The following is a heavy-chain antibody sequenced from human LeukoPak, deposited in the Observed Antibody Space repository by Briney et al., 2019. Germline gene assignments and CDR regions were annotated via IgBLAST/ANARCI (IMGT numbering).Heavy chain of an antibody. J-gene: IGHJ4*02. Sequence: ASVKVSCKASGYPFTDYYIHWVRQAPGQGLEWMGWMNPNSGNTGYAQKFQGRVTITRNTSISTAYMELSRLRSDDTAVYYCARPDEVAGTYFDYWGQGTLVTVSS. D-gene: IGHD6-19*01. V-gene: IGHV1-8*03. CDR3: ARPDEVAGTYFDY. CDR2: MNPNSGNT. CDR1: GYPFTDYY.